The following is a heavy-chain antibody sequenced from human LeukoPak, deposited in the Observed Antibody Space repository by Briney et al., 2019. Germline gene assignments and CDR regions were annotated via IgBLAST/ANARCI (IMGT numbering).Heavy chain of an antibody. CDR2: INHSGST. CDR1: GGSFSGYY. J-gene: IGHJ6*03. CDR3: ASTKQGTTYMRYYYYYMDV. D-gene: IGHD1-1*01. Sequence: SETLSLTCAVYGGSFSGYYWSWIRQPPGKGLEWIGEINHSGSTNYNPSLKSRVTISVDTSKNQFSLKLSSVTAADTAVYYCASTKQGTTYMRYYYYYMDVWGKGTTVTVSS. V-gene: IGHV4-34*01.